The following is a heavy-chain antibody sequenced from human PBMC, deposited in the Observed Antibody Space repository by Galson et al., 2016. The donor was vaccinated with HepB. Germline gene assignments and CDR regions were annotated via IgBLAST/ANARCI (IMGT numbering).Heavy chain of an antibody. D-gene: IGHD1-1*01. Sequence: SVNGRFTIFRDNSKNTLYLQIDSLRSEDTAVYYCAKAFTTADNFYQFGMDVWGKGTTVTVSS. V-gene: IGHV3-23*01. CDR3: AKAFTTADNFYQFGMDV. J-gene: IGHJ6*04.